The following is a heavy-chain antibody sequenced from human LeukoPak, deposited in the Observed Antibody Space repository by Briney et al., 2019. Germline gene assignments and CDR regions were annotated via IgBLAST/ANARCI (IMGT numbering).Heavy chain of an antibody. V-gene: IGHV4-39*01. D-gene: IGHD4-23*01. Sequence: SETLSLTCTVSGGSISSSSYYWGWIRQPPGKGLEWIGSIYYSGSAYYSPSLKSRVTVSVDTSKNQFSLKLNSVTAADTAVYYCARGPRGGGVTGAFDYWGQGTLVTVSS. CDR3: ARGPRGGGVTGAFDY. CDR2: IYYSGSA. J-gene: IGHJ4*02. CDR1: GGSISSSSYY.